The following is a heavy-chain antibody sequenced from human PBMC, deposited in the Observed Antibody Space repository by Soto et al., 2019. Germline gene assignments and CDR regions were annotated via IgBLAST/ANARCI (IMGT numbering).Heavy chain of an antibody. CDR3: ASSNIAAAGFYYYGMDV. CDR2: IYYSGST. D-gene: IGHD6-13*01. CDR1: GGSISSYY. Sequence: PSETLSLTCTVSGGSISSYYWSWIRQPPRKGLEWIGYIYYSGSTNYNPSLRSRVTISVGTSKNQFSLKLSSVTAADTAVYYCASSNIAAAGFYYYGMDVWGRGTTVTVSS. J-gene: IGHJ6*02. V-gene: IGHV4-59*01.